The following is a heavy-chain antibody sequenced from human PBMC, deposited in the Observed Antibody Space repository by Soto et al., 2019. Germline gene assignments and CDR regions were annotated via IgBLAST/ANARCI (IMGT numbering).Heavy chain of an antibody. J-gene: IGHJ4*02. CDR1: GASISSDGYY. CDR2: IFYSGTI. V-gene: IGHV4-31*03. Sequence: EQLQESGPRLVKPSQTLSLTCTVSGASISSDGYYWSWIRHHPGKGLEWIGYIFYSGTIYYNPSLKSRVTISVDSSKKQFSLGLTSVTAADTAVYYCAREGRINKSDLDYWGQGTLVTVSS. CDR3: AREGRINKSDLDY.